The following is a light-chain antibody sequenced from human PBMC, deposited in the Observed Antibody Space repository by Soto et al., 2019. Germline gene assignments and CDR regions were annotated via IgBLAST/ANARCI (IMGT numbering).Light chain of an antibody. CDR2: DAT. J-gene: IGKJ5*01. V-gene: IGKV3-11*01. CDR3: QQRQYWPPIT. CDR1: QSVSSY. Sequence: EVVLTQSPATLSLSPGERATLSCRASQSVSSYLAWYQKNPGQAPRLVIYDATNRATGIPARFGGSGSGTDFTLTISSLEPEDFAVYYCQQRQYWPPITFGQGTRLEIK.